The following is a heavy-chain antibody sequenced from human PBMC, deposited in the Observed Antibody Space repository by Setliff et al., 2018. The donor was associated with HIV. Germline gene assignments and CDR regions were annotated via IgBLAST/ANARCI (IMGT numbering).Heavy chain of an antibody. Sequence: GESLKISCEASGYTFTNYWIGWVRQMPGKGLEWMGIIYPGDSDIIYSPSFQGQVTISADKSITTAYLQWSSLKAEDTAVYYCATSRGYTYNYDGGYYYYMDVWGKGTTVTVSS. CDR3: ATSRGYTYNYDGGYYYYMDV. V-gene: IGHV5-51*01. D-gene: IGHD5-18*01. J-gene: IGHJ6*03. CDR1: GYTFTNYW. CDR2: IYPGDSDI.